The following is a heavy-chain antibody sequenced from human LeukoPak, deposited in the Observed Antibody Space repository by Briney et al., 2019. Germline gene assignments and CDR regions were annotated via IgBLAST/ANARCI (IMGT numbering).Heavy chain of an antibody. Sequence: SQTLSLTCTVSGGSISSGGYYWSWIRQPAGKGLEWIGRIYTSGSTNYNPSLKSRVTISVDTSKNQFSLKLSSVTAADTAVYYCGREHDKEDYYYYMDVWGKGTTVTVSS. J-gene: IGHJ6*03. CDR1: GGSISSGGYY. V-gene: IGHV4-61*02. CDR3: GREHDKEDYYYYMDV. CDR2: IYTSGST. D-gene: IGHD3-22*01.